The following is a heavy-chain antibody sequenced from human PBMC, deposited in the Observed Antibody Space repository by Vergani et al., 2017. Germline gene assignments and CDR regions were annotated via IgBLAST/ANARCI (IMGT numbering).Heavy chain of an antibody. Sequence: EVQLVESGGGLVQPGGSLRLSCAASGFTVSSNYMSWVRQGPGKGLEWGSVIYSVGSTYYADSVKGRFAISGDNSKNTLYLQMNSLRAEDTAVYYCASPYGSDVYYYYGMDVWGQGTTVTVSS. V-gene: IGHV3-66*01. J-gene: IGHJ6*02. D-gene: IGHD3-10*01. CDR3: ASPYGSDVYYYYGMDV. CDR1: GFTVSSNY. CDR2: IYSVGST.